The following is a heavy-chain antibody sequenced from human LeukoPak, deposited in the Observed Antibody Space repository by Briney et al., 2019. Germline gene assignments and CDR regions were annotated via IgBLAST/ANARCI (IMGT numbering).Heavy chain of an antibody. CDR2: ISYSGNT. CDR3: ARVRYYYDSSGYYPPYWYFDL. V-gene: IGHV4-39*07. Sequence: SETLSLTCTVSGGSIISSDYHWGWVRQPPGKGLEWIGTISYSGNTDYNPSLRSRVAVSVDTSKNQFSLKLSSVTAADTAVYYCARVRYYYDSSGYYPPYWYFDLWGRGTLVTVSS. D-gene: IGHD3-22*01. J-gene: IGHJ2*01. CDR1: GGSIISSDYH.